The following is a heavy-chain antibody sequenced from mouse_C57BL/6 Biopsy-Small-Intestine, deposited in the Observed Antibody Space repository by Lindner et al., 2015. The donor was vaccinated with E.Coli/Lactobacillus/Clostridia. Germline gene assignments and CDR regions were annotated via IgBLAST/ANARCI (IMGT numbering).Heavy chain of an antibody. Sequence: VQLQESGAELVKPGASVKVSCKASGYSFTGYNMNWVKQSHGMSLEWIGNINPYYGGTSYNQKFKGKATLTVDKSSSTAYMQLNSLTSEDSTVYYCARGDSNGDFDYWGQGTTLTVSS. CDR3: ARGDSNGDFDY. CDR2: INPYYGGT. CDR1: GYSFTGYN. J-gene: IGHJ2*01. V-gene: IGHV1-39*01. D-gene: IGHD2-5*01.